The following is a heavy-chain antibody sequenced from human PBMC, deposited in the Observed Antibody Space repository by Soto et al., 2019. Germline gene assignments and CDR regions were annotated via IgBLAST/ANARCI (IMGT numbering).Heavy chain of an antibody. CDR1: GYSFTSYW. CDR3: ARNYYDSSGYYYDAFDI. J-gene: IGHJ3*02. V-gene: IGHV5-10-1*01. D-gene: IGHD3-22*01. Sequence: PGESLKISCKGSGYSFTSYWISWVRQMPGKGLEWMGRIDPSDSYTNYSPSFQGHVTISADKSISTAYLQWSSLKASDTAMYYCARNYYDSSGYYYDAFDIWGQGTMVTVSS. CDR2: IDPSDSYT.